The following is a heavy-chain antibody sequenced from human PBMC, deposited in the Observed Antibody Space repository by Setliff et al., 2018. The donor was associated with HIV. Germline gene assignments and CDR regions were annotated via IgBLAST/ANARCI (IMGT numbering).Heavy chain of an antibody. CDR3: ARVSYDYASYYMDV. D-gene: IGHD3-16*01. Sequence: PSETLSLTCAVSGYSISSGYYWGWIRQPPGKGLEWIGTIYQSGSTYYNSSLKSRVTISLDTSKNQFSLKLSSVTAADTAVYYCARVSYDYASYYMDVWGKGTTVTVSS. V-gene: IGHV4-38-2*01. J-gene: IGHJ6*03. CDR1: GYSISSGYY. CDR2: IYQSGST.